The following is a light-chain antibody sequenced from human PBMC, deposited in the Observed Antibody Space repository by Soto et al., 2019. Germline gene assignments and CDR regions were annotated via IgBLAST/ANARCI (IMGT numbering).Light chain of an antibody. CDR1: QSVSSY. J-gene: IGKJ1*01. Sequence: EIVLTQSPVTLSLSPGERATLSCRASQSVSSYLAWYQQKPGQAPRLLIYDASNRATGIPARFSGGGSGTDFTLTIDNLEPEDFAIYYCQQRSNWPPITVGQGTKVDIK. CDR3: QQRSNWPPIT. CDR2: DAS. V-gene: IGKV3-11*01.